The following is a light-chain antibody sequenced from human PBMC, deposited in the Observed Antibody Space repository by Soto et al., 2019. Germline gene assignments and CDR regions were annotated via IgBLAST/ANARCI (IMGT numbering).Light chain of an antibody. CDR1: SSDVGVYDY. J-gene: IGLJ1*01. CDR2: EVS. V-gene: IGLV2-14*03. Sequence: QSVLTQPASVSGSPGQSIAISCTGTSSDVGVYDYVSWYQQHPDRAPRLVIYEVSNRPSGVSNRFSGSKSVNTATLTISGLQAEDEADYYCASHTTTNTRVFGTGTKLTVL. CDR3: ASHTTTNTRV.